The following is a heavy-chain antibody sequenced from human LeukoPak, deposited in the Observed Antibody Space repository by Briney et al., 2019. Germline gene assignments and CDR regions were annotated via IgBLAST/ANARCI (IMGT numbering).Heavy chain of an antibody. CDR3: ARDPSSGGNAFDI. CDR1: GGSISSGDYY. J-gene: IGHJ3*02. CDR2: IYYSGST. Sequence: SQTLSLTRTVSGGSISSGDYYWSWIRQPPGKGLEWIGYIYYSGSTYYNPSLKSRVTISVDTSKNQFSLKLSSVTAADTAVYYCARDPSSGGNAFDIWGQGTMVTVSS. D-gene: IGHD6-19*01. V-gene: IGHV4-30-4*01.